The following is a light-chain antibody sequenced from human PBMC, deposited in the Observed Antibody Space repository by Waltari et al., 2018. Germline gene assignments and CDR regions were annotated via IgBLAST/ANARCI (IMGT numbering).Light chain of an antibody. J-gene: IGLJ3*02. CDR1: SSDVGGYNY. CDR3: SSYTSSSTWV. Sequence: QSALTQPASVSGSPGQSITISCTGTSSDVGGYNYVSWYQKHPGKAPKFMIYDVSQRPSGVSNRFSGSRSGNTASRTISGLQAEDEADHYCSSYTSSSTWVFGGGTKLTVL. CDR2: DVS. V-gene: IGLV2-14*01.